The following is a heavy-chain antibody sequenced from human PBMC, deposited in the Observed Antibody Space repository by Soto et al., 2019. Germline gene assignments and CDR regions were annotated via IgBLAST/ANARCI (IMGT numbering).Heavy chain of an antibody. CDR3: AREGDGSRWFNYFDY. D-gene: IGHD6-13*01. CDR1: GVTFISYS. CDR2: ISSSSSYI. Sequence: PGGSLRLSCAASGVTFISYSMNWVRQATGKGLEWVSSISSSSSYIYYADSVKGRFTISRDNAKNSLYLQMNSLRAEDTAVYYCAREGDGSRWFNYFDYWGQGTQVTVSS. J-gene: IGHJ4*02. V-gene: IGHV3-21*01.